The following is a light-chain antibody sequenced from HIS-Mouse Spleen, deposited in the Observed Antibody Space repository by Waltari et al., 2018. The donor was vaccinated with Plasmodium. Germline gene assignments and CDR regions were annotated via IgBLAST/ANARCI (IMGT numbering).Light chain of an antibody. J-gene: IGKJ4*01. CDR3: QQFNSYPLT. V-gene: IGKV1-13*02. CDR1: KVISSA. Sequence: AIQLTQSPSSLSASVGDRATITCRASKVISSALAGYQQKPGKAPKILIYDASSLESGVPSRFSGSGSGTDFTLTISSLQPEDFATYYCQQFNSYPLTFGGGTKVEIK. CDR2: DAS.